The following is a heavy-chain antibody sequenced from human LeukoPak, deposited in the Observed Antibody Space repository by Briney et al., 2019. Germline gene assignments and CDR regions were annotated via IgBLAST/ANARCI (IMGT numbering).Heavy chain of an antibody. D-gene: IGHD2-15*01. Sequence: PSETLSLTCTVSGGSISSYYWSWIRQPPGKGLEWIGYIYYGGSTNYNPSLKSRVTISVDTSKNQFSLKLSSVTAADTAVYYCARVGGYCSGGSCYYNYYYMDVWGKGTTVTVSS. CDR3: ARVGGYCSGGSCYYNYYYMDV. J-gene: IGHJ6*03. CDR1: GGSISSYY. V-gene: IGHV4-59*01. CDR2: IYYGGST.